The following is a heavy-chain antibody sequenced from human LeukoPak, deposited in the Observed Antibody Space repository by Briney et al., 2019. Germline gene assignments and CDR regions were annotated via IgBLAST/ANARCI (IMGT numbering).Heavy chain of an antibody. CDR2: ISGSGGST. CDR1: GFTFSNYA. D-gene: IGHD3-3*01. J-gene: IGHJ6*03. V-gene: IGHV3-23*01. CDR3: ARRGLRPDYYYMDV. Sequence: GGSLRLSCAASGFTFSNYAMTWVRQAPGKGLEWVSGISGSGGSTYYADSVKGRFTISRDNSKNTLYLQMNSLRAEDTAVYYCARRGLRPDYYYMDVWGKGTTVTVSS.